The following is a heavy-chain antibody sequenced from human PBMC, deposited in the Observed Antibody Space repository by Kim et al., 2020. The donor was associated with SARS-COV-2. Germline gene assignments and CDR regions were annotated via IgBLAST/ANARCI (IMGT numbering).Heavy chain of an antibody. CDR1: GDSVSSHVAA. J-gene: IGHJ5*02. CDR2: TYYRSKWLT. CDR3: ARQFDSCFPH. Sequence: SQTLSLTCAISGDSVSSHVAAWHWIRQSPSRGLEWLGRTYYRSKWLTDYPISVKSRITINADTSTNQFSLQLHSVTPEDSAIYYYARQFDSCFPHWGQGTLVTVSS. V-gene: IGHV6-1*01.